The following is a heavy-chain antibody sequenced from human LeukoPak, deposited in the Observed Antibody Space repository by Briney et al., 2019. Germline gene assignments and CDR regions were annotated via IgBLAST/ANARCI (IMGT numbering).Heavy chain of an antibody. V-gene: IGHV4-31*03. CDR3: ARVRVTVTTCLDY. CDR1: GGSISSGGYY. D-gene: IGHD4-17*01. CDR2: IYYSGST. Sequence: SETLSLTCTVSGGSISSGGYYWSWIRQHPGKGLEWIGYIYYSGSTYYNPSLKSRVTISVDTSKNQFSLKLSSVTAADTAVYYCARVRVTVTTCLDYWGQGTLVTVSS. J-gene: IGHJ4*02.